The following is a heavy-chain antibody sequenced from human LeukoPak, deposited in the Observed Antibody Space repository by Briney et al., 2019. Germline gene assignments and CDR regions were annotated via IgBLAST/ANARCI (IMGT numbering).Heavy chain of an antibody. Sequence: PSETLSFTCAVSGGSISSSNWWSWVRQPPGKGLEWIGEIYHSGSTNYNPSLKSRVTISVDKSKNQFSLKLSSVTAADTAVYYCAKLSLGYSSSWYEIDYWGQGTLVTVSS. D-gene: IGHD6-13*01. CDR1: GGSISSSNW. CDR2: IYHSGST. CDR3: AKLSLGYSSSWYEIDY. V-gene: IGHV4-4*02. J-gene: IGHJ4*02.